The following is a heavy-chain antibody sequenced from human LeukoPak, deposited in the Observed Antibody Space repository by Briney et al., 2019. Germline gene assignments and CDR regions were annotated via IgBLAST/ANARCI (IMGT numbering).Heavy chain of an antibody. CDR1: GFTFSSYS. CDR2: ISSSSSTK. Sequence: GGSLRLSCAASGFTFSSYSINWVRKAPGKGLEWVSYISSSSSTKYYADSVKGRFSISRDNAKNSLYLQMNSLRAEDTAVYYCARGDYYDSRGFDYWGQGTLVTVSS. J-gene: IGHJ4*02. CDR3: ARGDYYDSRGFDY. V-gene: IGHV3-48*04. D-gene: IGHD3-22*01.